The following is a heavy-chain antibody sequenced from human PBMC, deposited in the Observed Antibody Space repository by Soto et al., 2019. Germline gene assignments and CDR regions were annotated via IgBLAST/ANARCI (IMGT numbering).Heavy chain of an antibody. V-gene: IGHV1-18*01. CDR1: GYNFTSYG. J-gene: IGHJ6*03. D-gene: IGHD2-15*01. Sequence: ASVKVSCKASGYNFTSYGISWVRQAPGQGLEWMGWISAKNGKTNYAQKLQGRVTMTTDTSTRTAYMELRSLRSDDTAVYYCARDPWVVVVGEAHMDVWGKGTTVTVSS. CDR2: ISAKNGKT. CDR3: ARDPWVVVVGEAHMDV.